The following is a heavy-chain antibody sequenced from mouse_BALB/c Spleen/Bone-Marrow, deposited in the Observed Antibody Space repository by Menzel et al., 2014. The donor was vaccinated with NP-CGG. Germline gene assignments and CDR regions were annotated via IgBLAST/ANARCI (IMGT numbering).Heavy chain of an antibody. V-gene: IGHV1-69*02. D-gene: IGHD2-1*01. J-gene: IGHJ3*01. CDR2: IDPSDSET. Sequence: QVQLQQSGAELVKPGAPEKLSCKASGYTFTSYWMNWVKQRPGRGLEWIGRIDPSDSETHYNQKFKDKATLTVDKSSSTAYIQLSSLTSEDSAVYYCARTYYGNYAWFAYWGQGTLVTVSA. CDR1: GYTFTSYW. CDR3: ARTYYGNYAWFAY.